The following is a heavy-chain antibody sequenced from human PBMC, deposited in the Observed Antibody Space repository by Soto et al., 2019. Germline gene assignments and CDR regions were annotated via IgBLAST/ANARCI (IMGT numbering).Heavy chain of an antibody. CDR2: INHLGSI. D-gene: IGHD2-21*02. CDR1: GGTLSANF. CDR3: ASGGKSHCAYLYYLDV. Sequence: SETLSLTCVVSGGTLSANFCSLFRQPPGKTLEWIGEINHLGSINYNPSLKGRVTMSVDTSKNQFSLTLNSVTAADTATYYCASGGKSHCAYLYYLDVWDRGTTDTVSS. J-gene: IGHJ6*03. V-gene: IGHV4-34*01.